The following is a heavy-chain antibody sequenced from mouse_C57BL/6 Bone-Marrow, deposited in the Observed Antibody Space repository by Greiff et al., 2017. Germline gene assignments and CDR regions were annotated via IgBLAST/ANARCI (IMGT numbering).Heavy chain of an antibody. J-gene: IGHJ2*01. CDR1: GYTFTSYG. Sequence: QVQLQPSGAELARPGASVKLSCKASGYTFTSYGISWVKQRTGPGLEWIGELYPRSGNTYYNEKFKGKATLTADKSSSPTYMELRSLTSEESAVYFCAPRGSDYWGQGTTLTVSS. D-gene: IGHD1-1*01. CDR2: LYPRSGNT. V-gene: IGHV1-81*01. CDR3: APRGSDY.